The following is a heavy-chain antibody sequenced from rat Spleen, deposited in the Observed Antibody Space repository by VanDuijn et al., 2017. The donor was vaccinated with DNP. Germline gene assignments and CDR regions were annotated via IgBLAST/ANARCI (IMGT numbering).Heavy chain of an antibody. CDR3: TRDYVSSSFVY. CDR2: ISSGGST. V-gene: IGHV2-6*01. Sequence: QVQLKESGPGLVQPSQTLSLTCTVSGFSLISYTVAWVRQPPGKVLEWIAAISSGGSTSYNSALKSRLSISRDTSKSQVFLKMNSLQTEDTAIYFCTRDYVSSSFVYWGQGTLVTVSS. J-gene: IGHJ3*01. D-gene: IGHD1-2*01. CDR1: GFSLISYT.